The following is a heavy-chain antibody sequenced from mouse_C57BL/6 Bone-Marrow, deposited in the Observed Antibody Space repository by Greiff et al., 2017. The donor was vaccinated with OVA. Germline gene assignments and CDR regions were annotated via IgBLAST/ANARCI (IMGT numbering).Heavy chain of an antibody. CDR1: GYTFTSYW. D-gene: IGHD3-3*01. V-gene: IGHV1-50*01. CDR3: ARLGGRGGCDY. J-gene: IGHJ2*01. CDR2: IDPSDSYT. Sequence: QVQLQQPGAELVKPGASVKLSCKASGYTFTSYWMQWVKQRPGQGLEWIGEIDPSDSYTNYNQKFKGKATLTVDTSSSTAYMQLSSLTSEDSAVDYCARLGGRGGCDYWGQGTTLTVSS.